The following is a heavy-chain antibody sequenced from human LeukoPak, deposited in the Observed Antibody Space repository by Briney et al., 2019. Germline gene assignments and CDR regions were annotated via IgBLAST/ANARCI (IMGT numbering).Heavy chain of an antibody. D-gene: IGHD1-1*01. CDR1: GFTFSSYV. V-gene: IGHV3-23*01. Sequence: QPGGSLRLSCAASGFTFSSYVMSWVRQAPGKGLEWVSAISGSGATTYYADSVKGRFTISRDNSKNTLYLHMNSLRAEDMAVYYCAKRVSGTTFYWGQGTLVTVSS. CDR3: AKRVSGTTFY. J-gene: IGHJ4*02. CDR2: ISGSGATT.